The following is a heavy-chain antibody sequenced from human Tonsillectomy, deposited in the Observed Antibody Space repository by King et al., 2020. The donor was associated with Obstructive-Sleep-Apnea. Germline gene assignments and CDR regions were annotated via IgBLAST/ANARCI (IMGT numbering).Heavy chain of an antibody. CDR1: GFMFSDYW. CDR3: ARDRPPITSHEHYVADEI. D-gene: IGHD1-20*01. J-gene: IGHJ3*02. V-gene: IGHV3-7*01. CDR2: IKEDGGLA. Sequence: VQLVESGRGLVQPGGSLRLSCAASGFMFSDYWMTWVRQAPGRGLEWVANIKEDGGLAYYVDSVKGRFTISRDNAKNSLYLQMNSLRAEDTAVYYCARDRPPITSHEHYVADEIWGQRSVLTVSS.